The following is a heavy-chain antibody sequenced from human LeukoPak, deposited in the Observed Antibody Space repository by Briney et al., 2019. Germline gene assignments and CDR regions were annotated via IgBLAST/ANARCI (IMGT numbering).Heavy chain of an antibody. Sequence: GDSLRLSCAASGFTFSDHYMEWVRQAPGRGLAWVGRTRNKANSYTTEYAAYVKGRFTISRDDSKNSLYLQMNSLKAEDTAVYYCAREGLGARYFDYWGQGTLVTVSS. J-gene: IGHJ4*02. CDR1: GFTFSDHY. V-gene: IGHV3-72*01. D-gene: IGHD1-26*01. CDR2: TRNKANSYTT. CDR3: AREGLGARYFDY.